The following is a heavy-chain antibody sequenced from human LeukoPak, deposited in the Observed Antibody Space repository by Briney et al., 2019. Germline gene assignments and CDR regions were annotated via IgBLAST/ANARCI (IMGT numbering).Heavy chain of an antibody. J-gene: IGHJ4*02. CDR2: ISSSSSTI. CDR3: ARGVFTTSGWYPFDY. Sequence: PGGSLRLSCAASGFTFSSYSMNWVRQAPGKGLEWVSYISSSSSTIYYADSVKGRFTISRDNAKNSLYLQMNSLRAEDTAVYYCARGVFTTSGWYPFDYWGQGTLVTVSS. D-gene: IGHD6-19*01. V-gene: IGHV3-48*04. CDR1: GFTFSSYS.